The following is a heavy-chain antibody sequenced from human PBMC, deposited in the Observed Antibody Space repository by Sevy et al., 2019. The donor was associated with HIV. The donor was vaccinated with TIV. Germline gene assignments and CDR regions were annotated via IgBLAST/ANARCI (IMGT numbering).Heavy chain of an antibody. V-gene: IGHV4-39*01. J-gene: IGHJ2*01. D-gene: IGHD6-19*01. CDR2: FYSTGST. CDR3: ATPRDSGWDEGNGGYFDL. Sequence: SETLSLTCTVSGGSISSSSYFWGWIRQPPGKGLEWIGSFYSTGSTSYNPSLRSRVTVSADTSTNQFSLRLTSVIATDTAVYYCATPRDSGWDEGNGGYFDLWGRGTLVTV. CDR1: GGSISSSSYF.